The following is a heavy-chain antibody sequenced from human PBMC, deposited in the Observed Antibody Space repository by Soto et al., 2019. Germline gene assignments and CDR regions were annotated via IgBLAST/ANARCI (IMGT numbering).Heavy chain of an antibody. CDR1: GFTFSSYW. CDR3: ARDSGSYWADYYYGMDV. J-gene: IGHJ6*02. Sequence: EVQLVESGGGLVQPGGSLRLSCAASGFTFSSYWTSWVRQAPGKGLEWVANIKQDGSEKYYVDSVKGRFTISRDNAKNSLYLQMNSLRAEDTAVYYCARDSGSYWADYYYGMDVWGQGTTVTVSS. V-gene: IGHV3-7*03. D-gene: IGHD1-26*01. CDR2: IKQDGSEK.